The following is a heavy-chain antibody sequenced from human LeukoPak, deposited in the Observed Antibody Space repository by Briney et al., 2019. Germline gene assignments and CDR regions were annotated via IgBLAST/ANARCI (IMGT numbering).Heavy chain of an antibody. J-gene: IGHJ4*02. V-gene: IGHV4-59*04. CDR1: GGSISPYY. CDR3: ARQVIFGVVVLTYYFDY. CDR2: ISYSGST. Sequence: SETLSLTCAVSGGSISPYYWMWIRQPPGKGLEWIGYISYSGSTYYNPSLKSRVTISVDTSKNQFSLKLSSVTAADTAVYYCARQVIFGVVVLTYYFDYWGQGTLVTVSS. D-gene: IGHD3-3*01.